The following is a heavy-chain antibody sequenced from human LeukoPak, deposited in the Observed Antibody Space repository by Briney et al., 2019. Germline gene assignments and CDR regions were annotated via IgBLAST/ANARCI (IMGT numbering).Heavy chain of an antibody. Sequence: PSETLSLTCPVSGGSISNYYWSWIRQPAGKGLEWIGRIYTSGSTNYNPSLKSRVTISVDTSKNQFSLKLNSVTAADTAVYYCARHGSPHGSGTYNNYYYYMDVWGKGTTVTISS. CDR2: IYTSGST. J-gene: IGHJ6*03. CDR1: GGSISNYY. D-gene: IGHD3-10*01. CDR3: ARHGSPHGSGTYNNYYYYMDV. V-gene: IGHV4-4*07.